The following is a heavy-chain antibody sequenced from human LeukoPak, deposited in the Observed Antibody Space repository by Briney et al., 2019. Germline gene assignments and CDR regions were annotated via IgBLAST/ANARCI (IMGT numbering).Heavy chain of an antibody. Sequence: PGGSLRLSCAASGFTFSSYAMSWVRQAPGKGLEWVSGISWNSGSIGYADSVKGRFTISRDNAKNSLYLQMNSLRAEDTALYYCAAVAGTGDYWGQGTLVTVSS. CDR2: ISWNSGSI. D-gene: IGHD6-19*01. V-gene: IGHV3-9*01. CDR3: AAVAGTGDY. CDR1: GFTFSSYA. J-gene: IGHJ4*02.